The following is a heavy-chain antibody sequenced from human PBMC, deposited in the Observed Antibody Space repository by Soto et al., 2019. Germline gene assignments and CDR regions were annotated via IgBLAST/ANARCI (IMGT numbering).Heavy chain of an antibody. J-gene: IGHJ6*02. CDR2: IYYSGST. V-gene: IGHV4-31*03. Sequence: QVQLQESGPGLVKPSQTLSLTCTVSGGSISSGGYYWSWIRQHPGKGLEWIGYIYYSGSTYYNPSLKSRVTISVDTSKNQFSLKLRSVTAADTAVYYCARAELSWGYCSSTSCYGYGMDVWGQGTTVTVSS. CDR1: GGSISSGGYY. D-gene: IGHD2-2*01. CDR3: ARAELSWGYCSSTSCYGYGMDV.